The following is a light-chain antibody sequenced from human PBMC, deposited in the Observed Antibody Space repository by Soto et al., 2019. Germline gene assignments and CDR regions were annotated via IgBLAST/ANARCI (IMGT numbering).Light chain of an antibody. CDR3: QPYHSLIT. CDR2: DAS. J-gene: IGKJ5*01. V-gene: IGKV1-33*01. CDR1: QDISNY. Sequence: LQMTQSPSSLSAPVGGRVTITCQASQDISNYLNWYQQKPGKAPXXLISDASRLETGVPSRFSVLGSGTDFTFTISSMKPEDIATYDCQPYHSLITFGRGTRLEIK.